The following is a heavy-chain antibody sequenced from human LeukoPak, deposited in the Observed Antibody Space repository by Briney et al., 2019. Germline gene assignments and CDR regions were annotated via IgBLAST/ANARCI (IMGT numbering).Heavy chain of an antibody. CDR3: ATDGGGRWNYDY. CDR2: FDPEDGET. D-gene: IGHD1-7*01. Sequence: ASVKVSCKVSGYTLTELSMHWVRQALGKGLEWMGGFDPEDGETIYAQKFQGRVTMTEDTSTDTAYMELSSLRSEDTAVYYCATDGGGRWNYDYWGQGTLVTVSS. V-gene: IGHV1-24*01. CDR1: GYTLTELS. J-gene: IGHJ4*02.